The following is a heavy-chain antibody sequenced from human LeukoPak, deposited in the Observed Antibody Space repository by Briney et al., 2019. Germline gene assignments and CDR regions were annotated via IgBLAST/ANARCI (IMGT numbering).Heavy chain of an antibody. CDR3: ARVDTAMAGVDY. CDR2: ISYDGSNK. J-gene: IGHJ4*02. D-gene: IGHD5-18*01. CDR1: GFTFSSYG. V-gene: IGHV3-30*03. Sequence: GGSLRLSCAASGFTFSSYGMHWVRQAPGKGLEWVAVISYDGSNKYYADSVKGRFTISRDNSKNTLYLQMNSLRAEDTAVYYCARVDTAMAGVDYWGQGTLVTASS.